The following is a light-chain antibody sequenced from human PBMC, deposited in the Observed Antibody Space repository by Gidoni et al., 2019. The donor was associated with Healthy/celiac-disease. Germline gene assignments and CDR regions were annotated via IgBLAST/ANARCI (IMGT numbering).Light chain of an antibody. V-gene: IGKV3-11*01. CDR1: QSVSSY. Sequence: EIVLTQSPATLSLYPGERATLSCRASQSVSSYLAWYQQKPGQAPRRLIYDAANRATGIPARFSGSGSGTDFTLTISSLEPEDFAVYYCQQRSDWPLFTFXPXTKVXIK. CDR2: DAA. J-gene: IGKJ3*01. CDR3: QQRSDWPLFT.